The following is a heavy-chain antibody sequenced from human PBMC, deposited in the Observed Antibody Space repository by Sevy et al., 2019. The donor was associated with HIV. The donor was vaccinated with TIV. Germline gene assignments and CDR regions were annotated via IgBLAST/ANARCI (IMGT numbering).Heavy chain of an antibody. CDR3: AKDFTGYIGMDV. D-gene: IGHD5-18*01. CDR2: ISYHGRDK. Sequence: GGSLRLSCVVSGISFTTSGMHWVRQAPGKGLEWVAVISYHGRDKFYAQSVKGRSTISRDNSKNMLYLQMNSLRAEDTAVYYCAKDFTGYIGMDVWGQGTMVTVSS. CDR1: GISFTTSG. V-gene: IGHV3-30*18. J-gene: IGHJ6*02.